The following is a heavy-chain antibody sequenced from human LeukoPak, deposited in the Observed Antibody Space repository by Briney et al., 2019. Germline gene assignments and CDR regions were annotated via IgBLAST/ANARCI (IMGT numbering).Heavy chain of an antibody. J-gene: IGHJ5*02. CDR1: GGSISSYY. CDR3: ARFTDYGGNDGRVDP. Sequence: PSETLSLTCTVSGGSISSYYWSWIRQPPGKGLEWIGYIYYSGSTNYNPSLKSRVTISVDRSKNQFSLKLSSVTAADTAVYYCARFTDYGGNDGRVDPWGQGTLVTVSS. D-gene: IGHD4-23*01. CDR2: IYYSGST. V-gene: IGHV4-59*12.